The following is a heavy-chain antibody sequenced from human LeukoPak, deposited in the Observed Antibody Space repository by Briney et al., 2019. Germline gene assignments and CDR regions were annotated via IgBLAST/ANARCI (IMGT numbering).Heavy chain of an antibody. J-gene: IGHJ4*02. CDR2: ISYDGSNK. Sequence: PGGSLRLFCAASGFTFSSYWMHWVRQAPGKGLEWVAVISYDGSNKYYADSVKGRFTISRDNSKNTLYLQMDSLRAEDTAVYYCARDPLDYWGQGTLVTVSS. CDR3: ARDPLDY. V-gene: IGHV3-30*03. CDR1: GFTFSSYW.